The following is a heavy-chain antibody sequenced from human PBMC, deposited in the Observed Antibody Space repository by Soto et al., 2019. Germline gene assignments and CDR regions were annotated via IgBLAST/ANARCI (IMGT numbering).Heavy chain of an antibody. J-gene: IGHJ4*02. CDR1: GVSISSGGYY. D-gene: IGHD2-21*02. CDR3: ARFEVMTPIDY. V-gene: IGHV4-31*03. CDR2: IYYSRST. Sequence: QVQLQESGPGLVKPSQTLSLTCTVSGVSISSGGYYWSWIRQHPGKGLEWIGYIYYSRSTYYNPSLKSRVTISVDTSKNQFSLKLSSVTAADTAVYYCARFEVMTPIDYWGQGTLVTVSS.